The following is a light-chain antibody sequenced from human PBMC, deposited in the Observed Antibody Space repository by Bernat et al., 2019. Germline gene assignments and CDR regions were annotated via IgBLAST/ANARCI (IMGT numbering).Light chain of an antibody. V-gene: IGLV10-54*04. CDR2: RST. Sequence: QAGLTQPPSVSKGLRQTATLTCTGNSNNVGYQGAVWLQQHQGHPPKLLSYRSTNRPSGISERFSASRSGNTASLTITGLQPEDEADYYCSAWDSSLSAVVFGGGTKLTVL. CDR1: SNNVGYQG. J-gene: IGLJ2*01. CDR3: SAWDSSLSAVV.